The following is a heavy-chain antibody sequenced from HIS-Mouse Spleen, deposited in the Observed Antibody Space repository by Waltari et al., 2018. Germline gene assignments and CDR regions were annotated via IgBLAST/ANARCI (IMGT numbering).Heavy chain of an antibody. CDR1: GGSISSSSYY. V-gene: IGHV4-39*07. Sequence: QLQLQESGPGLVKPPETLSLTRTASGGSISSSSYYWGWNRQPPGKGLEWIGSIYYSGSTYYNPSLKSRVTISVDTSKNQFSLKLSSVTAADTAVYYCAREIPYSSSWYDWYFDLWGRGTLVTVSS. D-gene: IGHD6-13*01. CDR3: AREIPYSSSWYDWYFDL. J-gene: IGHJ2*01. CDR2: IYYSGST.